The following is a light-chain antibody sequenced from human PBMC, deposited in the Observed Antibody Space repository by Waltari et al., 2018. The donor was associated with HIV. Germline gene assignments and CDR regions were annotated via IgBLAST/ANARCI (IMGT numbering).Light chain of an antibody. CDR2: EVS. J-gene: IGLJ2*01. V-gene: IGLV2-8*01. CDR1: SRDVGGHNY. Sequence: QSALTQPPSASGSPGQSVTISCTGTSRDVGGHNYVSWYQQHPGKAPKLLIAEVSKRPSGVPDRFSGSKSGNTASLTVSGLQAEDEADYYCSSYAGSINVLFGGGTKLAVL. CDR3: SSYAGSINVL.